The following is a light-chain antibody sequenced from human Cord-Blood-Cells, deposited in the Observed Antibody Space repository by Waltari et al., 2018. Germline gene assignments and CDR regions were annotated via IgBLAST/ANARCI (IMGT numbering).Light chain of an antibody. Sequence: IVLTQSPATLPVSPGERATLSCRASQSVSSNLAWYQQKPGQAPMLLIYGAATRATGIPARISGSGSGTEFTLTISSLQSEEFAVYYCQQYNNWPPWTFGQGTKVEIK. CDR3: QQYNNWPPWT. J-gene: IGKJ1*01. CDR2: GAA. CDR1: QSVSSN. V-gene: IGKV3-15*01.